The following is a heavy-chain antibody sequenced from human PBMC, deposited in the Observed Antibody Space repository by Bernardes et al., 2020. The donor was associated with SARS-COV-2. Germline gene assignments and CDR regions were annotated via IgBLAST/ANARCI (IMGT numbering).Heavy chain of an antibody. V-gene: IGHV3-53*01. Sequence: GGSLRLSCAASGFMVNAHYMSWVRQAPGKGLEWVSLIDNGDSIYYADSVGGRFTISRDDSKNTVHLQMNNLRAEDTGMYYCARGSVGNARFDSWGQGTLVTVSS. CDR3: ARGSVGNARFDS. CDR1: GFMVNAHY. CDR2: IDNGDSI. D-gene: IGHD3-3*01. J-gene: IGHJ4*02.